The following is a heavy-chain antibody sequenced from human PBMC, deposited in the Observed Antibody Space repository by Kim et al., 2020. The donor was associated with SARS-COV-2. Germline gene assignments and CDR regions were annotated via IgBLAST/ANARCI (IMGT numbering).Heavy chain of an antibody. D-gene: IGHD1-20*01. J-gene: IGHJ4*02. Sequence: GGSLRLSCAASGFTFSSYGMHWVRQAPGKGLEWVAVISYDGSNKYYADSVKGRFTISRDNSKNTLYLQMNSLRAEDTAVYYCAKAPFITGTTFGAYYFDYWGQGTLVTVSS. V-gene: IGHV3-30*18. CDR3: AKAPFITGTTFGAYYFDY. CDR2: ISYDGSNK. CDR1: GFTFSSYG.